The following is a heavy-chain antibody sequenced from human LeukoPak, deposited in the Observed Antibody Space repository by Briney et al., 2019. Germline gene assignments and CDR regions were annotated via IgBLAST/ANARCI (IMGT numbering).Heavy chain of an antibody. Sequence: PGGSLRLSCASSGFSFSSYAMIWVRQAPGQGLEWVSGIGGSGVSTYYADSVKGRFTISRGNSKNTLYLQMNSLRAEDTAIYYCAKDFNQYGDDWGQGTLVTVSS. V-gene: IGHV3-23*01. CDR1: GFSFSSYA. CDR3: AKDFNQYGDD. D-gene: IGHD4-17*01. CDR2: IGGSGVST. J-gene: IGHJ4*02.